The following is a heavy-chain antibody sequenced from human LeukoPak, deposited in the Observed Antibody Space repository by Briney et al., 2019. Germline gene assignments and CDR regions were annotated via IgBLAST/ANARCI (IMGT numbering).Heavy chain of an antibody. CDR2: IYYSGST. CDR3: ARGEVWGSYRFDY. D-gene: IGHD3-16*02. V-gene: IGHV4-59*01. J-gene: IGHJ4*02. CDR1: GGSISSYY. Sequence: SETLSLTCAVSGGSISSYYWSWVRQPPGKGLEWGGDIYYSGSTNYNPSLKSRVTISVDTSKNQFSLKLSSVTAADTAVYYCARGEVWGSYRFDYWGQGTLVTVSS.